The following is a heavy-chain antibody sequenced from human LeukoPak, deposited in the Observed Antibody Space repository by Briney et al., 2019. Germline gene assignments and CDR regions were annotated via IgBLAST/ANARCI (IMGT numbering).Heavy chain of an antibody. CDR1: GFTFSSYA. V-gene: IGHV3-23*01. CDR2: ISGSGGST. J-gene: IGHJ5*02. D-gene: IGHD3-3*01. CDR3: AKDPGFLEWSNNWFDP. Sequence: GGSLRLSCAASGFTFSSYAMSWVRQAPGKGLEWVSAISGSGGSTYYADSVKGRFTISRDNSKNTLYLQMNGLRAEDTAVYYCAKDPGFLEWSNNWFDPWGQGTLVTISS.